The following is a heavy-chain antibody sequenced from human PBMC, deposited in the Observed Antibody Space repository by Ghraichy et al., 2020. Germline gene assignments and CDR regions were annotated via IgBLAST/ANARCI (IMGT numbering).Heavy chain of an antibody. CDR3: ARFQACTGYCPFDY. CDR1: GFTFSNYA. V-gene: IGHV3-23*01. CDR2: ISGDGTRT. D-gene: IGHD2-8*02. J-gene: IGHJ4*02. Sequence: ETPSLTCAGSGFTFSNYAMSWVRHAPGKGLEGGSIISGDGTRTYYIDSVKGRFTISRDNSKNTLSLQMTTLRAEDTAVYYCARFQACTGYCPFDYWGQGTLVTVS.